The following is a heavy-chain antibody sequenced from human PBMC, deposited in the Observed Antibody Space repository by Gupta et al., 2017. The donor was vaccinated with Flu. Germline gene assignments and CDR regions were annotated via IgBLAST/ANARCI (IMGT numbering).Heavy chain of an antibody. Sequence: QLHLQESGPGLVKPSETLSLTSTVSGGSLSSSSYYWGWIRQPPGKGLEWIGSSYYSGSTYYNPSLKSRVTISVDTSKNQFSLKLSSVTAADTAVYYCARHRNGEPIYYVDYWGQGTLVTGAS. CDR1: GGSLSSSSYY. CDR3: ARHRNGEPIYYVDY. CDR2: SYYSGST. D-gene: IGHD3-10*01. V-gene: IGHV4-39*01. J-gene: IGHJ4*02.